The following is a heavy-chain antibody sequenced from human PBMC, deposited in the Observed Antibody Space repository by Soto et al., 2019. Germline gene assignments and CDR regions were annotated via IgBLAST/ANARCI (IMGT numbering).Heavy chain of an antibody. D-gene: IGHD3-22*01. CDR3: ARQIYDSDTGPNFQYYFDS. J-gene: IGHJ4*02. CDR1: GYSFTSYW. Sequence: GESLKISCKCSGYSFTSYWITWVRQKPGKGLEWMGRIDPSDSQTYYSPSFRGHVTISVTKSITTVFLQWSSLRASDTAMYYCARQIYDSDTGPNFQYYFDSWGQGTPVTVSS. CDR2: IDPSDSQT. V-gene: IGHV5-10-1*01.